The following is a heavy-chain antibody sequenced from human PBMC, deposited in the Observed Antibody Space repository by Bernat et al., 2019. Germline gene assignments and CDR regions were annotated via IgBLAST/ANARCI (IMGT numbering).Heavy chain of an antibody. Sequence: QVQLQQWGAGLLKPSETLSLTRAVYGGSFSGYYWSWIRQPPGKGLEWIGEINHSGSTNYNPSLKSRVTISVDTSKNQFSLKLSSVTAADTAVYYCARREWLRTFDYWGQGTLVTVSS. CDR2: INHSGST. D-gene: IGHD5-12*01. CDR1: GGSFSGYY. V-gene: IGHV4-34*01. J-gene: IGHJ4*02. CDR3: ARREWLRTFDY.